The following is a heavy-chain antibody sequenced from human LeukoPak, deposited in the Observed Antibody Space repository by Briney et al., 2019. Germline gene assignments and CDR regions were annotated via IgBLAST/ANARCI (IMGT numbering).Heavy chain of an antibody. J-gene: IGHJ4*02. CDR2: ISAYNGNT. V-gene: IGHV1-18*01. CDR3: ARCYDFWSGYFFDY. CDR1: GYTFTSYG. D-gene: IGHD3-3*01. Sequence: GASVRVSCKASGYTFTSYGISWVRQAPGQGLEWMGWISAYNGNTNYAQKLQGRVTMTTDTSTSTAYMELRSLRSDDTAVYYCARCYDFWSGYFFDYWGQGTLVTVSS.